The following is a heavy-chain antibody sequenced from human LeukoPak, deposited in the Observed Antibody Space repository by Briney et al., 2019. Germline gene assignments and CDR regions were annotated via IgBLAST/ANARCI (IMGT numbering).Heavy chain of an antibody. J-gene: IGHJ6*02. V-gene: IGHV5-51*01. Sequence: GESLKISCKGSGYSFTSYWIGWVRQMPGKGLEWMGIIYPGDSDTRYSPSFQGQVTISADKSISTAYLQWSSLKASDTAMHYCARYDGDLNYYYYYYGMDVWGQGTTVTVSS. D-gene: IGHD2-21*02. CDR3: ARYDGDLNYYYYYYGMDV. CDR1: GYSFTSYW. CDR2: IYPGDSDT.